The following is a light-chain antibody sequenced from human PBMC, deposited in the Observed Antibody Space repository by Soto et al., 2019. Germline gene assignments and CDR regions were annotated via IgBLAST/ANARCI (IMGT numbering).Light chain of an antibody. CDR1: TGAVTSGHY. CDR2: DTT. Sequence: QAVVTQEPSLTVSPGGTVTLTCGSSTGAVTSGHYPYWFQQKPGQAPKTLIYDTTNKHSWSPARFSGSLLGGKAALTLSGAQPEDEADYYCLLVSSGIVVFGGGTKLTVL. CDR3: LLVSSGIVV. J-gene: IGLJ2*01. V-gene: IGLV7-46*01.